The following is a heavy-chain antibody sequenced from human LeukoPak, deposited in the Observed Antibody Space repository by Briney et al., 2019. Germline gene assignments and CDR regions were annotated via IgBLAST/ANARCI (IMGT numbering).Heavy chain of an antibody. Sequence: GGSLRLSCAASGFTFSSYGMHWVRQAPGKGLEWVAVISYDGSNKYYADSVKGRFTISRDNSKNTLYLQMNSLRSEDTAVYYCARARITMVRGVIRWFDPWGQGTLVTVSS. CDR2: ISYDGSNK. J-gene: IGHJ5*02. D-gene: IGHD3-10*01. CDR1: GFTFSSYG. V-gene: IGHV3-30*03. CDR3: ARARITMVRGVIRWFDP.